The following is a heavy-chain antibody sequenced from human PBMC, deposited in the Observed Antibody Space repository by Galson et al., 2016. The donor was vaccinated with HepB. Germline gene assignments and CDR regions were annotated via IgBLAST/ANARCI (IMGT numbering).Heavy chain of an antibody. Sequence: SLRLSCAASGLTFSSYAMSWVRQAPGKGLEWVSAISGSGGSTYYADSVKGRFTISRDNSKNTLYLQMNSLRAEDTAVYYCAAPLGIVAVAGTVDFGYWGQGTLVTVSS. J-gene: IGHJ4*02. CDR1: GLTFSSYA. CDR3: AAPLGIVAVAGTVDFGY. V-gene: IGHV3-23*01. D-gene: IGHD6-19*01. CDR2: ISGSGGST.